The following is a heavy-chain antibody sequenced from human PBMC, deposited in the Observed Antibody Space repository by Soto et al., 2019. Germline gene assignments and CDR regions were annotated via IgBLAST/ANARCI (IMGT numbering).Heavy chain of an antibody. D-gene: IGHD3-10*01. CDR3: AKGPLDYGSRPEY. V-gene: IGHV3-23*01. CDR1: GFTFSNYA. J-gene: IGHJ4*02. CDR2: ISGSGGST. Sequence: EVQLLESGGGLVQPGGSLRLSCAASGFTFSNYAMIWVRQAPGKGLEWVSGISGSGGSTYYADSVKGRFTISRDKSKDTLYLQVNSMRAEDTAVYYCAKGPLDYGSRPEYWGQGTLVPVSS.